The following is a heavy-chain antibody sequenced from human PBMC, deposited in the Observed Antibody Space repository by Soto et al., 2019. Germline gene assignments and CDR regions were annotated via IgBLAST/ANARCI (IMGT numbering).Heavy chain of an antibody. J-gene: IGHJ3*02. CDR2: ISSSGSTI. D-gene: IGHD3-22*01. Sequence: SLRLSCAASGFTFSSYEMNWVRQAAGKGLEWVSYISSSGSTIYYADSVKGRFTISRDNAKNSLYLQMNSLRAEDTAVYYCARASAYYYDSSGYPLGAFDIWGQGTMVTVSS. CDR3: ARASAYYYDSSGYPLGAFDI. CDR1: GFTFSSYE. V-gene: IGHV3-48*03.